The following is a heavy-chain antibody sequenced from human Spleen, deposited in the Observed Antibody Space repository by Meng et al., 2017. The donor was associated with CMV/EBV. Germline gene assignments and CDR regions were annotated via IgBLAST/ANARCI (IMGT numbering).Heavy chain of an antibody. CDR3: ARGVYWFEF. D-gene: IGHD2-8*02. J-gene: IGHJ4*02. Sequence: SLSCAVSCFSVSDSGFYWTWIRQSPGKGLQWIGYVYYNGNTNLTPSLTGRVTMSMERSANQFSLRLTSVTTADTAVYYCARGVYWFEFWGQGALVTVSS. CDR1: CFSVSDSGFY. V-gene: IGHV4-61*08. CDR2: VYYNGNT.